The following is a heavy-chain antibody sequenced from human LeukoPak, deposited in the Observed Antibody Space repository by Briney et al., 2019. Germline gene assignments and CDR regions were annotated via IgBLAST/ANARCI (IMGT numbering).Heavy chain of an antibody. V-gene: IGHV3-21*04. CDR2: IGAGGTFT. CDR3: ARDRGYYGMDV. Sequence: PGGSLRLSCTASGFTFSSYAMNWVRQAPGKGLEWVSGIGAGGTFTYYADSVKGRFTISRDNAKNSLYLQMNSLRAEDTAVYYCARDRGYYGMDVWGQGTTATVSS. CDR1: GFTFSSYA. J-gene: IGHJ6*02.